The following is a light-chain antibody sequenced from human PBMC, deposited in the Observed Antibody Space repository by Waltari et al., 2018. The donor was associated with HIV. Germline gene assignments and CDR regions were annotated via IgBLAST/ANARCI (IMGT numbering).Light chain of an antibody. J-gene: IGLJ2*01. V-gene: IGLV2-8*01. Sequence: QSALTQPPSASGSPGQSVTISCTGKTSDVGAYNYVSWYQQPPGKAPTLMIYEVFKRPPGVPDRFSGSKSGNTASLTVSGLQAEDEADYYCTSYAGRNTFVFGGGTKLTVL. CDR2: EVF. CDR1: TSDVGAYNY. CDR3: TSYAGRNTFV.